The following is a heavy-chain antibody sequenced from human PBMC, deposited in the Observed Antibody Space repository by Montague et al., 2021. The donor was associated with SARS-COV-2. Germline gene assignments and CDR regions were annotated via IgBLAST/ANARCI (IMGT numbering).Heavy chain of an antibody. D-gene: IGHD3-22*01. Sequence: LRLSCAASGFIFSSYEMNWVRQAPGKGLEWVSYISISGSTIYYADSVKGRFTISRDNAKNSLYLQMNSLRAEDTAVYYCARDRTQNYYDSSGYEYWGQGTLVTVSS. CDR3: ARDRTQNYYDSSGYEY. V-gene: IGHV3-48*03. J-gene: IGHJ4*02. CDR2: ISISGSTI. CDR1: GFIFSSYE.